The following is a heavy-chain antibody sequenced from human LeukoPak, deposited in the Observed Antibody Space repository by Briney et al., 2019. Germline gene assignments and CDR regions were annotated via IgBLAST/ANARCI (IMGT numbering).Heavy chain of an antibody. CDR3: ARDVVGSLDY. CDR1: GFTFSTYW. Sequence: PGGSLRLSCAASGFTFSTYWMAWVRQAPGKGRGWVANIKGDESARHQADSVKGRFIISRDNTQNSVYLQMNSLRGEDTAIYYCARDVVGSLDYWGQGTLVTVSS. J-gene: IGHJ4*02. V-gene: IGHV3-7*01. D-gene: IGHD1-26*01. CDR2: IKGDESAR.